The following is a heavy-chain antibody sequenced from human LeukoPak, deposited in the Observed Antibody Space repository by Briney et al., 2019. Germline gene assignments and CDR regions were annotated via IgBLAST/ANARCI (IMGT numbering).Heavy chain of an antibody. Sequence: PGGSLRLSCAASGFTFSSYGMHWVRQAPGKGLEWVAFIRYDGSNKYYADSVKGRFTISRDNAKNSLYLQMNSLRAEDTAVYYCARSEIMKTPGKTYYFDYWGQGTLVTVSS. V-gene: IGHV3-33*08. CDR2: IRYDGSNK. CDR1: GFTFSSYG. J-gene: IGHJ4*02. D-gene: IGHD3-16*01. CDR3: ARSEIMKTPGKTYYFDY.